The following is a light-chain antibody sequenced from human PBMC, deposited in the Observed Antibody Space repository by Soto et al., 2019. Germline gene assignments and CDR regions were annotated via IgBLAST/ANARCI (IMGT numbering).Light chain of an antibody. CDR2: GAS. J-gene: IGKJ4*01. V-gene: IGKV3D-20*02. CDR3: QQSYSTPLT. CDR1: QSVTSNF. Sequence: EIVLTHSPATLSFSPVERATLSCRASQSVTSNFLAWHQQKPGQTPRLLIYGASSRATGIPDRFSGSGSGTEFTLTISSLQPEDFATYYCQQSYSTPLTFGGGTKVDI.